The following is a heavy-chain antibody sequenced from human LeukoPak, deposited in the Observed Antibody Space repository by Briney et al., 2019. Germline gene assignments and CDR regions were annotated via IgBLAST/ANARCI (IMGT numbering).Heavy chain of an antibody. CDR1: GFTFSSYG. D-gene: IGHD2-15*01. CDR3: AKSHIVYCSGGSCFEVDY. J-gene: IGHJ4*02. V-gene: IGHV3-30*02. CDR2: IRYDVSNK. Sequence: GGSLRLSCAASGFTFSSYGMHWVRQAPGKGLELVAFIRYDVSNKYYADSVKGRFTISRDNSKNTLYLQMNSLRAEDTAVYYCAKSHIVYCSGGSCFEVDYWGQGTLVTVSS.